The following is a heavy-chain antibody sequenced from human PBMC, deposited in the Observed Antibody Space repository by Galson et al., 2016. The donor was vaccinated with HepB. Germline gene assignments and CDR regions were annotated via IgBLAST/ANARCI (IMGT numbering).Heavy chain of an antibody. J-gene: IGHJ4*02. Sequence: SLRLSCAASGFTFSSYTMNWIRQAPGKGLEWVSSISSTAVYAGYSDSVKGRFTISRDSSKNSLYLQMNSLRAEDTAVYYCARVRSGTYDYWGQGTLVTVSS. CDR3: ARVRSGTYDY. V-gene: IGHV3-21*04. CDR2: ISSTAVYA. CDR1: GFTFSSYT. D-gene: IGHD1-26*01.